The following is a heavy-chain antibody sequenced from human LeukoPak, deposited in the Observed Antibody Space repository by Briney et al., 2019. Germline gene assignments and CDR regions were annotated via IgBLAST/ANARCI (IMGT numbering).Heavy chain of an antibody. Sequence: GASVKVSCKASGGTFSSYAISWVRQAPGQGLEWMGGIIPIFGTANYAQNFQGRVTITTDESTSTAYMELSSLRSEDTAVYYCARSARGSYYYYMDVWGKGTTVTVSS. CDR1: GGTFSSYA. CDR3: ARSARGSYYYYMDV. D-gene: IGHD3-16*01. CDR2: IIPIFGTA. J-gene: IGHJ6*03. V-gene: IGHV1-69*05.